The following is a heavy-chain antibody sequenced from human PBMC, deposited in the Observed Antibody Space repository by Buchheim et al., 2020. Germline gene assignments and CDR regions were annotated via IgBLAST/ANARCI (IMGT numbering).Heavy chain of an antibody. J-gene: IGHJ3*02. V-gene: IGHV3-30*03. CDR3: ATKGGYSYGDDAFDI. CDR1: GFTFSDYD. D-gene: IGHD5-18*01. CDR2: ISYDGSNK. Sequence: QVQLVESGGGVVQPGKSLRLSCAASGFTFSDYDMHWVRQAPGKGLEWVAVISYDGSNKYYADSVKGRCTISRDNSKNTVYLQMNSLRAEDTAVYYCATKGGYSYGDDAFDIWGQGT.